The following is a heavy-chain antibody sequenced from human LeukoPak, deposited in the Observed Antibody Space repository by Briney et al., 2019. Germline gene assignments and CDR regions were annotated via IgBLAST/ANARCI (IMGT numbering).Heavy chain of an antibody. CDR2: IIPIFGTA. CDR3: KQKTAYDILTGYQTDDAFDI. V-gene: IGHV1-69*13. CDR1: GGTFSSYA. Sequence: ASVKISCKASGGTFSSYAISWVRQAPGQRLEWMGRIIPIFGTANYAQKFQGRVTITADESTSTAYMELSSLRSEDTAVFFFKQKTAYDILTGYQTDDAFDIWGQGTMVTVSS. D-gene: IGHD3-9*01. J-gene: IGHJ3*02.